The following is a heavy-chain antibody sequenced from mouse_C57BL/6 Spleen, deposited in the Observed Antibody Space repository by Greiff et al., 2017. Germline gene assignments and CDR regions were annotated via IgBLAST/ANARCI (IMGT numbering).Heavy chain of an antibody. CDR2: ISSGGDYI. CDR1: GFTFSSYA. J-gene: IGHJ3*01. CDR3: TRGGNYEGFAY. Sequence: EVQRVESGEGLVKPGGSLKLSCAASGFTFSSYAMSWVRQTPEKRLEWVAYISSGGDYIYYADTVKGRFTISRDNARNTLYLQMSSLKSEDTAMYYCTRGGNYEGFAYWGQGTLVTVSA. D-gene: IGHD2-1*01. V-gene: IGHV5-9-1*02.